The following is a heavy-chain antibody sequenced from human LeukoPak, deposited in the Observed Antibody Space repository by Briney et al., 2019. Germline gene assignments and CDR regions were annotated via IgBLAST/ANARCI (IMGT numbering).Heavy chain of an antibody. CDR3: ARDAGTFDI. V-gene: IGHV4-39*07. CDR2: IYYSGST. Sequence: SETLSLTCTVSGGSISSSTYYWGWIRQPPGKGLEWIGSIYYSGSTYYNPSLKSRVTISVDTSKNQFSLKLSSVTAADTAVYYCARDAGTFDIWGQGTMVTVSS. CDR1: GGSISSSTYY. J-gene: IGHJ3*02.